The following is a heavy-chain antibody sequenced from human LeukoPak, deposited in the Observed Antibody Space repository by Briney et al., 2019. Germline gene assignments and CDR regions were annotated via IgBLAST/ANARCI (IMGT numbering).Heavy chain of an antibody. Sequence: AGGSLRLSCAASGFTFSTYGMHWVRQAPGKGLEWVAVISYDGSNKYYADSVKGRFTISRDNSKNTLYLQMNSLRAEDTAVYYCAKAGYDSSGYPLDYWGQGTLVTVSS. J-gene: IGHJ4*02. CDR1: GFTFSTYG. D-gene: IGHD3-22*01. CDR2: ISYDGSNK. V-gene: IGHV3-30*18. CDR3: AKAGYDSSGYPLDY.